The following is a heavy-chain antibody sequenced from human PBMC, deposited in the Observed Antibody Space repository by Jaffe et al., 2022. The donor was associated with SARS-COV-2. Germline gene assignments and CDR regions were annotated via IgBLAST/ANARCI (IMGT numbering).Heavy chain of an antibody. D-gene: IGHD5-12*01. CDR3: ARETDGYNSEIVS. J-gene: IGHJ5*01. Sequence: QVQLQQWGSGLLKPSETLSLTCAVSGGSFSGSSWSWIRQPPGKGLEWIGKIDHSETTHYSPSLKGRVTMSLDTSKKQFSLKLNSVTAADTAVYFCARETDGYNSEIVSWGQGTLVTVSS. CDR1: GGSFSGSS. CDR2: IDHSETT. V-gene: IGHV4-34*02.